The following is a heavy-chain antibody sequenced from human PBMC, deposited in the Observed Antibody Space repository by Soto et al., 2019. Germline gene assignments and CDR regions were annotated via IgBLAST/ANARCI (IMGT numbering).Heavy chain of an antibody. CDR3: ARNVDYFDP. D-gene: IGHD4-17*01. Sequence: QVQLVQSGPEVKKPGASVKVSCKASGYTFTRYAMHWVRQAPGQGLEWMGWINPGNGNSHYSQMFQGRVTFTRDSSVITAYMELTGLRPEDTAIYFCARNVDYFDPWGQGTLVTVSS. V-gene: IGHV1-3*01. CDR2: INPGNGNS. CDR1: GYTFTRYA. J-gene: IGHJ5*02.